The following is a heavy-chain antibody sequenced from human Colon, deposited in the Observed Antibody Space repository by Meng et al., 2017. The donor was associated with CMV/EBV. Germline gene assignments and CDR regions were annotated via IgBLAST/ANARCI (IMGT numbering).Heavy chain of an antibody. J-gene: IGHJ3*02. V-gene: IGHV4-39*07. CDR2: IYYSGST. D-gene: IGHD3-10*01. CDR1: GGSISSSSYY. CDR3: ARDGGLGDDAFDI. Sequence: SETLSLTCTVSGGSISSSSYYWGWIRQPPGKGLEWIGSIYYSGSTYYNPSLKSRVTISVDTSKNQFSLKLSSVTAADTAVYYRARDGGLGDDAFDIWGQGTMVTVSS.